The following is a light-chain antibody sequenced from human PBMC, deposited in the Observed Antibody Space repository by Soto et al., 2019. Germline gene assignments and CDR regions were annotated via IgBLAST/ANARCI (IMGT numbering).Light chain of an antibody. J-gene: IGKJ4*01. CDR3: QKYDSAPLS. CDR2: AAS. CDR1: QDISRY. Sequence: DIQMTQSPSSLSESVGDRVTVTCRASQDISRYLAWYQQKPGQVPELLIYAASTLHSGVSSRFSGSGSGTHFTLTITSLQPEDVATYYCQKYDSAPLSFGGGTKVDIK. V-gene: IGKV1-27*01.